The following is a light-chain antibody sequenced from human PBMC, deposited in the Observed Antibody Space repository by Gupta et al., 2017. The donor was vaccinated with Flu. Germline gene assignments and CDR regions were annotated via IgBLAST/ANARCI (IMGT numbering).Light chain of an antibody. V-gene: IGKV1-9*01. CDR3: QQLNSYLPLP. CDR1: QGISSY. Sequence: DIQLTKSPSFLSASVGDRVTITCRASQGISSYLAWYQQTPGKAPKLLIYAATTLQSGVPSRFSGSGSGTEFTLTISSLQPEDFATYYCQQLNSYLPLPFGGWTKVEIK. CDR2: AAT. J-gene: IGKJ4*01.